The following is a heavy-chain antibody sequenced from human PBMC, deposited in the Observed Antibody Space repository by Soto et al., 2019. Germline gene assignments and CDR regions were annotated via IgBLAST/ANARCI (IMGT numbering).Heavy chain of an antibody. CDR1: GGSISSSSYY. CDR3: ARHALDWLLYDLDYYYMDV. Sequence: SETLSLTCTVSGGSISSSSYYWGWIRQPPGKGLEWIGSIYYSGSTYYNPSLKSRVTISVDTSKNQFSLKLSSVTAADTAVYYCARHALDWLLYDLDYYYMDVWGKGTTVTVSS. CDR2: IYYSGST. V-gene: IGHV4-39*01. D-gene: IGHD3-9*01. J-gene: IGHJ6*03.